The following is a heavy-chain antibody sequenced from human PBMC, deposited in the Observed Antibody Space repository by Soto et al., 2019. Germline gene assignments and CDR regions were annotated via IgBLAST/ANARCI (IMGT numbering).Heavy chain of an antibody. CDR1: GGSTSGNY. J-gene: IGHJ2*01. CDR3: ARGFDVNTALDYWYFDL. Sequence: QVQLQESRPGPVKASETLSLTCTLSGGSTSGNYWSWIRQPAGKGLEWIGRIYSSGRTHYNPSLKSRVTMSVSTNHFSLKLNSVTAADTAVYYCARGFDVNTALDYWYFDLWGRGTLVTVSS. D-gene: IGHD5-18*01. V-gene: IGHV4-4*07. CDR2: IYSSGRT.